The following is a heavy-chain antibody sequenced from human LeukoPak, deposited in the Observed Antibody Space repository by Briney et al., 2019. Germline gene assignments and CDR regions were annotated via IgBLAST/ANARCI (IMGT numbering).Heavy chain of an antibody. J-gene: IGHJ3*02. D-gene: IGHD2-21*01. Sequence: SETLSLTCTVSGGSISSSSYYWGWIRQPPGKGLEWIGSIYYSGSTYYNPSLKSRVTISVDTSKNQFSLKLSSVTAADTAVYYCARGHRGGDCLFLRAMASPPYDAFDIWGQGTMVTVSS. CDR1: GGSISSSSYY. CDR3: ARGHRGGDCLFLRAMASPPYDAFDI. V-gene: IGHV4-39*01. CDR2: IYYSGST.